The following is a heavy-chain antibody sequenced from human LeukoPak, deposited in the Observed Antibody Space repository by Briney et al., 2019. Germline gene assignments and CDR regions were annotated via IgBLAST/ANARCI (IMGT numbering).Heavy chain of an antibody. CDR3: GKTDIYFNPIDY. J-gene: IGHJ4*02. D-gene: IGHD3-9*01. CDR2: IHRDGRT. V-gene: IGHV4-4*02. CDR1: GVSISSSEW. Sequence: KTSGTLSLTCAVSGVSISSSEWWIWVRQPPGQGLEWIGEIHRDGRTRYNPSLQTRVTMSIDYSKNQISLEVTSVPAADTAIYYCGKTDIYFNPIDYWGPGSLVTVSS.